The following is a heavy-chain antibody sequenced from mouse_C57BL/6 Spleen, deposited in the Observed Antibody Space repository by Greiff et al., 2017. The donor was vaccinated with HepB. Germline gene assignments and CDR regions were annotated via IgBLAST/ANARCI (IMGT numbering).Heavy chain of an antibody. Sequence: EVQLQQSGPELVNPGASVKISCKASGYTFTDYYMNWVKQSHGKSLEWIGDINPNNGGTSYNQKFKGKATLTVDKSSSTAYMELRSLTSEDSAVYYCARSNWAWFAYWGQGTLVTVSA. V-gene: IGHV1-26*01. D-gene: IGHD4-1*01. CDR2: INPNNGGT. J-gene: IGHJ3*01. CDR1: GYTFTDYY. CDR3: ARSNWAWFAY.